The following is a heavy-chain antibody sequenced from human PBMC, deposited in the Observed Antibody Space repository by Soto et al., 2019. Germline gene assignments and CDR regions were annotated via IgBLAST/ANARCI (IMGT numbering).Heavy chain of an antibody. V-gene: IGHV1-2*04. J-gene: IGHJ6*02. D-gene: IGHD3-10*01. CDR2: INPNSGGT. CDR3: ARDRGWLGFGELFSGMDV. Sequence: QVQLVQSGAEVKKPGASVKVSCKASGYTFTGYYMHWVRQAPGQGLEWMGWINPNSGGTNYAQKFQGWVTMTRDTSISTAYMELSRLRSDDTAVYYCARDRGWLGFGELFSGMDVWGQGTTVTVSS. CDR1: GYTFTGYY.